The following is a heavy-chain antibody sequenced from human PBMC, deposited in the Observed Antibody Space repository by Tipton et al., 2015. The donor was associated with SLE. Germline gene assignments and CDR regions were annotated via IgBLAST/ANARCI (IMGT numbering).Heavy chain of an antibody. CDR3: TRDPLYGMDV. CDR1: GFTFGDYA. V-gene: IGHV3-49*04. J-gene: IGHJ6*02. CDR2: IRSKAYGGTT. Sequence: SLRLSCTASGFTFGDYAMSWVRQAPGKGLEWVGFIRSKAYGGTTEYAASVKGRFTISRDDSKSIAYLQMSSLKTEDTAVYYCTRDPLYGMDVWGQGTTVTVSS.